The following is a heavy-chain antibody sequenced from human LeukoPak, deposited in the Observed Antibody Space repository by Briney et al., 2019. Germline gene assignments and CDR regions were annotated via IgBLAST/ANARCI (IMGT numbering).Heavy chain of an antibody. J-gene: IGHJ5*02. D-gene: IGHD3-9*01. CDR3: ARGSVLRYFDWLSDDNWFDP. CDR1: GYTFTSYY. CDR2: INPSGGST. V-gene: IGHV1-46*01. Sequence: ASVKVSCKASGYTFTSYYMHWVRQAPGQGLEWMGIINPSGGSTSYAQKFQGRVTMTRDTSTSTVYMELSSLRSEDTAVYYCARGSVLRYFDWLSDDNWFDPRGQGTLVTVSS.